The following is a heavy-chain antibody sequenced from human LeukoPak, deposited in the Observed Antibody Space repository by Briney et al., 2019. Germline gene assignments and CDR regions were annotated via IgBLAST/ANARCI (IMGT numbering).Heavy chain of an antibody. D-gene: IGHD3-22*01. Sequence: ASVKVSCKASGYTFTYYYIHWVRQAPGQGLEWMGIINPSGGSTNYAQHFQGRVTMTRDISTSTVNMELRTLRSEDTAVYYRARSSSYYDDSSGYYPVYWGQGTLVTVSS. CDR3: ARSSSYYDDSSGYYPVY. CDR2: INPSGGST. J-gene: IGHJ4*02. V-gene: IGHV1-46*01. CDR1: GYTFTYYY.